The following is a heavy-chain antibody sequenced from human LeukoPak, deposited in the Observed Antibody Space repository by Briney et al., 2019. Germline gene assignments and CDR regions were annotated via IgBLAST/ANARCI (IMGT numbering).Heavy chain of an antibody. CDR2: IIPIFGTA. CDR1: GGTFSSYA. Sequence: SVKVSCKASGGTFSSYAISWVRQAPGQGLEWMGGIIPIFGTANYAQKFQGRVTITADESTSTAYMELSSLRSEDTAVYYCARDRRGYYDSSGYYFSSEDAFDIWGQGTMVTVSS. J-gene: IGHJ3*02. CDR3: ARDRRGYYDSSGYYFSSEDAFDI. V-gene: IGHV1-69*13. D-gene: IGHD3-22*01.